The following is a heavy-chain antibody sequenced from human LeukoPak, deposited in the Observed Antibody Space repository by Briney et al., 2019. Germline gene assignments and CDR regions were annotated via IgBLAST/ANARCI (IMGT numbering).Heavy chain of an antibody. V-gene: IGHV1-18*01. CDR2: ISAYNGNT. CDR1: GYTFTNYD. D-gene: IGHD1-26*01. CDR3: ARDSPPSGSLYYYYYYMDV. Sequence: GASVKVSCKAFGYTFTNYDINWVRQAPGQGLEWMGWISAYNGNTKYAQKLQGRVTMTTDTSTSTAYMELRSLRSDDTAVYYCARDSPPSGSLYYYYYYMDVWGKGTTVTVSS. J-gene: IGHJ6*03.